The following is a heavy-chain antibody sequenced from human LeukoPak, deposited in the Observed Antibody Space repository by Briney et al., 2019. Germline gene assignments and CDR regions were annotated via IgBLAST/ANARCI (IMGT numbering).Heavy chain of an antibody. D-gene: IGHD6-25*01. CDR2: ITGRGENI. J-gene: IGHJ4*02. Sequence: GGSLRLSCTASGFTFSSYGMNWVRQASGKGLEWVSGITGRGENIYYAGSVKGRFTISRDNSKNTLYLQMNSLRAEDTAVYYCAKDRRLAAFDYGGQGTLVTVSS. V-gene: IGHV3-23*01. CDR3: AKDRRLAAFDY. CDR1: GFTFSSYG.